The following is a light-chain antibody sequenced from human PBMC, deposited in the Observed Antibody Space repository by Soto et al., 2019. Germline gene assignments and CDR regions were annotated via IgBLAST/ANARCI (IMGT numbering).Light chain of an antibody. Sequence: QAVVTQPPSASTTPGQRVTIFCSGGISNIGSKYVYWYQHLPGAAPKLLIYRDDQWPSWVPDRFSGSKSGTSASLAISGLRSEDEADYYCAAWDDSLNAWVFGGGTQLTVL. CDR2: RDD. V-gene: IGLV1-47*01. CDR3: AAWDDSLNAWV. CDR1: ISNIGSKY. J-gene: IGLJ3*02.